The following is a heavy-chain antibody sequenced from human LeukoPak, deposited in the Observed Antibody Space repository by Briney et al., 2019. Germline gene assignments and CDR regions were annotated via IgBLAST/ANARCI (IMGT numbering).Heavy chain of an antibody. V-gene: IGHV4-31*03. CDR1: GGFISSGGYY. CDR2: IYNRGST. J-gene: IGHJ4*02. Sequence: PSETLPLTCTVSGGFISSGGYYWSWIRQHPGKGLEWIGYIYNRGSTYYNPSLKSRVSISVDTSKNQFSLKLSSVTAADTAVYYCARGGYGDYAFDYWGQGTLVTVSS. CDR3: ARGGYGDYAFDY. D-gene: IGHD4-17*01.